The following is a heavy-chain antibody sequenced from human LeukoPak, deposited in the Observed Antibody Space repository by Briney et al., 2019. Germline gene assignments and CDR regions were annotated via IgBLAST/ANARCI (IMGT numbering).Heavy chain of an antibody. J-gene: IGHJ3*02. CDR3: ARERYCSGGSCYADDAFDI. Sequence: SETLSLTCTVSGGSVRNYYWSWIRQPPGKGLEWIGYIYYSGSTNYNPSLKSRVTISVDTSKNQFSLKLSSVTAADTAVYYCARERYCSGGSCYADDAFDIWGQGTMVTVSS. V-gene: IGHV4-59*02. CDR1: GGSVRNYY. D-gene: IGHD2-15*01. CDR2: IYYSGST.